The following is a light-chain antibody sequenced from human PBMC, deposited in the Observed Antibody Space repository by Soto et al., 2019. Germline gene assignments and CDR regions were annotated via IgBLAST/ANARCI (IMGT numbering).Light chain of an antibody. V-gene: IGLV2-14*03. CDR2: DVI. Sequence: QSALTQPASVSGSPGQSIPISCTGTSSDLGGYNYVSWYQQHPGKAPKLMIYDVINRPSGVSNRFSGSKSGNSASLTIAGLQAEDEADYYCSSDTCSSTYVVFGGGTKLTVL. CDR1: SSDLGGYNY. CDR3: SSDTCSSTYVV. J-gene: IGLJ2*01.